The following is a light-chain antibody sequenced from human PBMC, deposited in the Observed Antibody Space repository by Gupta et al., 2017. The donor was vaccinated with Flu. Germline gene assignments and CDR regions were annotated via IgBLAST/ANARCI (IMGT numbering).Light chain of an antibody. CDR1: QSISTY. V-gene: IGKV1-39*01. CDR3: QQSVNIPRT. Sequence: PSSLSASVGYRVTITCRASQSISTYLSWYLQRPGQAPDLLIYSAFHLARGVPSRFSGSESGTNFSLTISRLQTEDFATYYCQQSVNIPRTFGQGTMM. J-gene: IGKJ2*01. CDR2: SAF.